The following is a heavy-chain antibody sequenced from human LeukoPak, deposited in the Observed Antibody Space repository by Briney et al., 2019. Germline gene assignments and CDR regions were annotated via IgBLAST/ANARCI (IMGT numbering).Heavy chain of an antibody. Sequence: GESLKISCKGSGYSFTSYWIGWVRQMPGKGLEWMGIIYPGDSDTRYSPSFQGQVTISADKSISTAYLQWSSLKASDTAMYYCARSGRYFDWLFGYFYYWGRGTLVNVS. CDR2: IYPGDSDT. J-gene: IGHJ4*02. CDR1: GYSFTSYW. CDR3: ARSGRYFDWLFGYFYY. D-gene: IGHD3-9*01. V-gene: IGHV5-51*01.